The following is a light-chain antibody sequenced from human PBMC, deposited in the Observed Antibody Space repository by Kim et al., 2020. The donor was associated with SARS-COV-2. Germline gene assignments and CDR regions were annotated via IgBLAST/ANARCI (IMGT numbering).Light chain of an antibody. CDR1: QSVGDR. CDR3: QQRSNWPPT. V-gene: IGKV3-11*01. CDR2: DAS. J-gene: IGKJ4*01. Sequence: SLSPGERATLSCRASQSVGDRLAWYQQKPGQGPRLLIYDASNRATGIPARFSGSGSGTDFTLTISSLEPEDFAIYYCQQRSNWPPTFGGGTKVEI.